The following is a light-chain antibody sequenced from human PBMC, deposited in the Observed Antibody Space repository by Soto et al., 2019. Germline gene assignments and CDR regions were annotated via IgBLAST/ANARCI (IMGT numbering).Light chain of an antibody. CDR1: SSDVGGYQY. Sequence: QSALTQPPSASGSPGQSVTISCTGTSSDVGGYQYVSWYQQYPGKAPKLMIYAVNKRPSGVPDRFSGSRSGNTASLTVSGLQAEDAADYYCSSYAGSNNYVFGTGTKVTVL. CDR3: SSYAGSNNYV. J-gene: IGLJ1*01. V-gene: IGLV2-8*01. CDR2: AVN.